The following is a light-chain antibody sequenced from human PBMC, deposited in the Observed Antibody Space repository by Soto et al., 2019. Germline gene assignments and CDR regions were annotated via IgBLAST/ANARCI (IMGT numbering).Light chain of an antibody. J-gene: IGLJ1*01. Sequence: QSALTQPASVSGSPGQSITISCTGTSGDIGDSNYVSWYQQHPGKAPKLVIYDVSNRPSGVSNRFSGSKSANTASLTISGLQAEDEADYYCSSFRSSSTSYVFGTGTKVTVL. CDR3: SSFRSSSTSYV. V-gene: IGLV2-14*03. CDR1: SGDIGDSNY. CDR2: DVS.